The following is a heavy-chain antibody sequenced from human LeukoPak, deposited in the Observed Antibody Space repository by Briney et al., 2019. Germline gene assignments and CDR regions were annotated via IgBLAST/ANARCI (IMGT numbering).Heavy chain of an antibody. D-gene: IGHD3-22*01. V-gene: IGHV3-74*01. CDR3: AKDPAYYYDSSGYYDY. Sequence: GGSLRLSCAASGFIFSDHWMHWVRQAPGKGLVWLSRINNDGSSTIYADSVKGRFTFSRDNAENTLFLEMSSLRVEDTAVYYCAKDPAYYYDSSGYYDYWGQGTLVTVSS. J-gene: IGHJ4*02. CDR1: GFIFSDHW. CDR2: INNDGSST.